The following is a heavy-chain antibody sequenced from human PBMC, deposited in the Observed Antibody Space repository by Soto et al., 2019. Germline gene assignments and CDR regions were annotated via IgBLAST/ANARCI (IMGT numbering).Heavy chain of an antibody. CDR3: ARENAHTVTVDY. V-gene: IGHV4-31*03. J-gene: IGHJ4*02. Sequence: SETLSLTCTVSGGSISSGGYYWSWIRQHPGKGLEWIGYIYYSGSTYYNPSLKSRVTISVDTSKNQFSLKLSSVTAADTAVYYCARENAHTVTVDYWGQGTLVTVSS. CDR2: IYYSGST. CDR1: GGSISSGGYY. D-gene: IGHD4-17*01.